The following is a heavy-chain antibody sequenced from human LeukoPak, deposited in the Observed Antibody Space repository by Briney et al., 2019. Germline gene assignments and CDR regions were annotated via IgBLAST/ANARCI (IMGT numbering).Heavy chain of an antibody. D-gene: IGHD2-2*01. Sequence: ASVKVSCKASGYTFTSYYMHWVRQAPGQGLEWMGIINPSGGSTSYAQKFQGRVTMTRDTSTSTVYMELSSLRSEDTAVYYCARDQGVVLAANGYDAFDIWGQGTMVTVSS. CDR1: GYTFTSYY. V-gene: IGHV1-46*01. J-gene: IGHJ3*02. CDR3: ARDQGVVLAANGYDAFDI. CDR2: INPSGGST.